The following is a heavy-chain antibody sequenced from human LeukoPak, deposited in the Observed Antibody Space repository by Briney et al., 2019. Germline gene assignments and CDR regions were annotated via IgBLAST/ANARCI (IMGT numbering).Heavy chain of an antibody. Sequence: GGSLRLSCAASGFTFSTYYTKCVPQAPEKGLEWVSSITTSSSYIYYADPVKGRFTISRDNAKNSLYLQMNSLRAEDTAVYYCAKAGRAGGSITLIRGVRNFYYSMEVWGKGATVTISS. CDR1: GFTFSTYY. CDR2: ITTSSSYI. V-gene: IGHV3-21*04. D-gene: IGHD3-10*01. J-gene: IGHJ6*03. CDR3: AKAGRAGGSITLIRGVRNFYYSMEV.